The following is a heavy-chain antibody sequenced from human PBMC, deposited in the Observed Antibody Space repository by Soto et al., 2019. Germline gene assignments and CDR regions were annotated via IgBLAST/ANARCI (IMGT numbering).Heavy chain of an antibody. J-gene: IGHJ6*02. CDR2: IIPLFGTA. CDR3: ARGFLTMAGARGVGVYYSYGMYV. Sequence: QVQLVQSGAEVKKPGSSVKGSCKTSGGTFTSNAIIWVRQAPGQGLEWMGGIIPLFGTANYAQKFQGRVTITADKSTSTAYMELSSLRSEDAAVYYCARGFLTMAGARGVGVYYSYGMYVWGQGNTVTVSS. V-gene: IGHV1-69*06. CDR1: GGTFTSNA. D-gene: IGHD6-19*01.